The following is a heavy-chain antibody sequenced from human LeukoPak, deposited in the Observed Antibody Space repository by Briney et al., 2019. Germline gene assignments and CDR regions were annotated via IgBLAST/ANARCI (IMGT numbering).Heavy chain of an antibody. CDR3: AREVIAAAGTFFDY. D-gene: IGHD6-13*01. Sequence: PSETLSLTCTVSGGYISSYYWSWIRQPPGKGLEWIGYIYYSGSTNYNPSLKSRVTISVDTSKNQFSLKLSSVTAADTAVYYCAREVIAAAGTFFDYWGQGTLVTVSS. CDR1: GGYISSYY. V-gene: IGHV4-59*01. J-gene: IGHJ4*02. CDR2: IYYSGST.